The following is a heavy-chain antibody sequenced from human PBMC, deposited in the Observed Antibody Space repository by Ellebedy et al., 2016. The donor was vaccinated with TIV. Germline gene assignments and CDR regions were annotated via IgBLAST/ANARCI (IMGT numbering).Heavy chain of an antibody. CDR2: ITSDGSGP. CDR1: GFPLSNFW. J-gene: IGHJ3*02. D-gene: IGHD1-1*01. CDR3: TRDGPSTWNGGDI. V-gene: IGHV3-74*01. Sequence: PGGSLRLSCVASGFPLSNFWMYWVRQAPGKGLVWVSRITSDGSGPTYADSVKGRFTIARDNAKNTPYLKMNSLRVEDTAVYYCTRDGPSTWNGGDIWGQGTMVTVSS.